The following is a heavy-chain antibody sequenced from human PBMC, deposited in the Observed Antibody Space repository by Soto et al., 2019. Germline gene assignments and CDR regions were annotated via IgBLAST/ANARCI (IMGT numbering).Heavy chain of an antibody. D-gene: IGHD1-1*01. CDR1: GGSISSNNW. J-gene: IGHJ4*02. V-gene: IGHV4-4*02. CDR3: AKLDGGGY. CDR2: IYHDGNT. Sequence: QVQLQESGPGLVTPSGTLSLTCAVSGGSISSNNWWSWVRQPPGKGLEWIGEIYHDGNTHYNPSLKSRVTISVDKSKNHFDLILSSLTAADTAVYYCAKLDGGGYWGQGTLVTVSS.